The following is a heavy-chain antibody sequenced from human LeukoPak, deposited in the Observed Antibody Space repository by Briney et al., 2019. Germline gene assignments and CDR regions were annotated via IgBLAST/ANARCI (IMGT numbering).Heavy chain of an antibody. Sequence: SETLSLTCAVSGGLFSGYYWSWIRQHPGKGREGLGEINHSGSTNYNPSLKSRVTIPIDTSKNQFSLKLSSVTAEDTAVYYCARARIMITFGGVNVIGPSDYWGQGTLVTVSS. V-gene: IGHV4-34*01. CDR1: GGLFSGYY. J-gene: IGHJ4*02. CDR3: ARARIMITFGGVNVIGPSDY. D-gene: IGHD3-16*02. CDR2: INHSGST.